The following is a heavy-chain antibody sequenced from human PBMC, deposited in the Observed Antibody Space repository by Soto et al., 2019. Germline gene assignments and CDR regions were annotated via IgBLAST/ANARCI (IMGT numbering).Heavy chain of an antibody. D-gene: IGHD2-2*01. CDR2: IYPGDSDT. J-gene: IGHJ1*01. Sequence: GASLKVSCKGSGYSFTSYWIGWVRQMPGKGLEWMGIIYPGDSDTRYSPSFQGQVTISADKSISTAYLQWSSLKASDTAMYYCARGAVYCSSTSCYFVHWGQGTLVTVSS. V-gene: IGHV5-51*01. CDR1: GYSFTSYW. CDR3: ARGAVYCSSTSCYFVH.